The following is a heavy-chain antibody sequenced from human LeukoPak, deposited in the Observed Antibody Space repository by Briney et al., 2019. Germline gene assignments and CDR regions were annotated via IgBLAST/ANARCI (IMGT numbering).Heavy chain of an antibody. CDR3: VRWQSGSMFHPP. J-gene: IGHJ5*02. V-gene: IGHV4-39*01. D-gene: IGHD3-10*02. CDR1: GGSISSSSHY. Sequence: SETLSLTCTVSGGSISSSSHYWGWIRQPPGKGLEWIGSIYYSGTTAYNPSLKSRVTISVDTSKNQFSLKLSSVTAADTAAYYCVRWQSGSMFHPPWGQGTLVTVSS. CDR2: IYYSGTT.